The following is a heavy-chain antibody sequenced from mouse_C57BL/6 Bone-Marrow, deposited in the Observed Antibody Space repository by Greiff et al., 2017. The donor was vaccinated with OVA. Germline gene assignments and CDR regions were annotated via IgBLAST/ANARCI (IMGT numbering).Heavy chain of an antibody. Sequence: VQLKESGAELVKPGASVKLSCTASGFNIKDYYMHWVKQRTEQGLEWIGRIDPEDGETKYAPKFQGKATITADTSSNTAYLQLSSLTSEDTAVYYCAQTAQATGYAMDYWGQGTSVTVSS. CDR2: IDPEDGET. CDR3: AQTAQATGYAMDY. CDR1: GFNIKDYY. J-gene: IGHJ4*01. V-gene: IGHV14-2*01. D-gene: IGHD3-2*02.